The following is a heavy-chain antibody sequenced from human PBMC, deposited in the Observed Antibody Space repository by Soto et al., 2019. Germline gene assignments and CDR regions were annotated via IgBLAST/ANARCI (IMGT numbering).Heavy chain of an antibody. V-gene: IGHV1-46*03. CDR2: INPSGGST. CDR1: TFTSYY. CDR3: ARDTGPLTTAEIDY. J-gene: IGHJ4*02. Sequence: TFTSYYMHWVRQAPGQGLEWMGIINPSGGSTSYAQKFQGRVTMTRDTSTSTVYMELSSLRSEDTAVYYCARDTGPLTTAEIDYWGQGTLVTVSS. D-gene: IGHD4-17*01.